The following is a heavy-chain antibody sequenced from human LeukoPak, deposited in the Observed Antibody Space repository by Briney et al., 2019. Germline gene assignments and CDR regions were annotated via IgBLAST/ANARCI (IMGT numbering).Heavy chain of an antibody. CDR2: IYYSGST. Sequence: SETLSLTCTVSGGSISSYYLSWIRQPPGKGLEWIGYIYYSGSTNYNPSLKSRVTISVDTSKNQFSLKLSSVTAADTAVYYCALWSGYFSYYYMDVWGKGTTVTVSS. J-gene: IGHJ6*03. D-gene: IGHD3-3*01. CDR3: ALWSGYFSYYYMDV. V-gene: IGHV4-59*01. CDR1: GGSISSYY.